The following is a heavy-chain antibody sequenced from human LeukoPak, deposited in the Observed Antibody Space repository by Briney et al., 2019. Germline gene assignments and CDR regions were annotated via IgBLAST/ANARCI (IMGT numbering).Heavy chain of an antibody. V-gene: IGHV3-33*08. J-gene: IGHJ4*02. D-gene: IGHD3-22*01. CDR2: IWYDGSNK. Sequence: GGSLRLSCAASGFTFSNYWMGWVRQAPGKGLEWVAVIWYDGSNKYYADSVKGRFTISRDNSKNTLYLQMNSLRAEDTAVYYCARGSYYDSSGIHFDYWGQGTLVTVSS. CDR3: ARGSYYDSSGIHFDY. CDR1: GFTFSNYW.